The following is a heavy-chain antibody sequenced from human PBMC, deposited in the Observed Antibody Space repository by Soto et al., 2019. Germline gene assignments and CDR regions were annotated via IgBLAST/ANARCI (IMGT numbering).Heavy chain of an antibody. CDR3: ASDRHCPDGLCLYYFDT. Sequence: SETLSLTCTISGGSFSSGFYYWTWIRQSPAKGLEWIGYSDSSGSAYYNPSLQSRVTISVDTSTDQFSLKLSSVTAADTAVYYCASDRHCPDGLCLYYFDTWGPGILVTVSS. V-gene: IGHV4-30-4*08. D-gene: IGHD2-8*01. CDR2: SDSSGSA. J-gene: IGHJ4*02. CDR1: GGSFSSGFYY.